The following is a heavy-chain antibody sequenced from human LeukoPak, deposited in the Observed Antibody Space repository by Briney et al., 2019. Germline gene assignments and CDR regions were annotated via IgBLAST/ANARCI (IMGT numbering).Heavy chain of an antibody. V-gene: IGHV3-23*01. Sequence: GESLRLSCAASGFTFSAYAMAWVRQAPGKGLEWVSTIYDDNTYYADSVKGRFAISTDNSKNTLYLQMNSLRVEDTAVYFCAARKVRGVWFYLDYWGQGTLVTVSS. CDR3: AARKVRGVWFYLDY. CDR1: GFTFSAYA. D-gene: IGHD3-10*01. CDR2: IYDDNT. J-gene: IGHJ4*02.